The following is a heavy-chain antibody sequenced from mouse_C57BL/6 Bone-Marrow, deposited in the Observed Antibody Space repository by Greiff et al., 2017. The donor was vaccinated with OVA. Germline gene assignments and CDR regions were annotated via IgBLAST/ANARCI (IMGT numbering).Heavy chain of an antibody. D-gene: IGHD2-10*01. Sequence: VQLQQSGPELVKPGASVKLSCKASGYTFTSYDINWVKPRPGQGLEWIGWIYPRDGSTTYNEKFKGKATLTVDTSSSTAYMELHSLSSEDAAVYFCAGLLEDYWGQGTTLTVSS. J-gene: IGHJ2*01. V-gene: IGHV1-85*01. CDR1: GYTFTSYD. CDR2: IYPRDGST. CDR3: AGLLEDY.